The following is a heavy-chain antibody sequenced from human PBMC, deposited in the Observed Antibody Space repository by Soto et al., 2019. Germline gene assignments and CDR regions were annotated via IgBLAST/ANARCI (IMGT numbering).Heavy chain of an antibody. V-gene: IGHV1-18*01. CDR2: INPYNGKT. D-gene: IGHD6-13*01. CDR3: ARGSSPVDFVS. CDR1: GYTFTNYG. Sequence: QVQLTQSGAEVKKPGASVRVSCKTSGYTFTNYGINWVRQAPGQGLEWMGWINPYNGKTSSAQRLQGRVSMTTDTSTSAAYMDVRSLRSDDTAVYYCARGSSPVDFVSWGQGTLVTVSS. J-gene: IGHJ4*02.